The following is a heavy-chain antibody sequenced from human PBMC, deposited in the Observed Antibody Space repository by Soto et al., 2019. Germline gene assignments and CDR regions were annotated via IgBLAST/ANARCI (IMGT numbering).Heavy chain of an antibody. CDR3: ATPWSTRYSSSWYYFDY. CDR1: GYTLTELS. J-gene: IGHJ4*02. Sequence: ASVKVSCKVSGYTLTELSMHWVRQAPGKGLEWMGGFDPEDGETIYAQKFQGRVTMTEDTSTDTAYMELSSLRSEDTAVYYCATPWSTRYSSSWYYFDYWGQGTLVTGSS. D-gene: IGHD6-13*01. CDR2: FDPEDGET. V-gene: IGHV1-24*01.